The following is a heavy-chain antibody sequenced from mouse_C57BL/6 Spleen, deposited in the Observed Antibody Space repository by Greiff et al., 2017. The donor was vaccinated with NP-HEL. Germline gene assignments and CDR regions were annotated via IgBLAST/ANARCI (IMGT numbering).Heavy chain of an antibody. Sequence: QVQLQQPGAELVMPGASVKLSCKASGYTFTSYWMHWVKQRPGQGLEWIGEIDPSDSYTNYNQKFKGKSTLTVDKSSSTAYMQLSSLTSEDSAVYYCARVGAEPDYYYGSSSMDYWGQGTSVTVSS. V-gene: IGHV1-69*01. CDR3: ARVGAEPDYYYGSSSMDY. J-gene: IGHJ4*01. D-gene: IGHD1-1*01. CDR1: GYTFTSYW. CDR2: IDPSDSYT.